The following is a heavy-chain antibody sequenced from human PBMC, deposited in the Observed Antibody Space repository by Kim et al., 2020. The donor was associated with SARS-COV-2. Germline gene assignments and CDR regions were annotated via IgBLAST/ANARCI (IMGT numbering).Heavy chain of an antibody. V-gene: IGHV3-48*03. J-gene: IGHJ5*02. D-gene: IGHD3-16*01. CDR2: ISDSGSKT. CDR3: ARDALTYYEGSFGGYFGSWLDP. Sequence: GGSLRLSCAASGFTFSHYEMNWVRQAPGKGLEWISYISDSGSKTYYGDSVKGRFTISRDNGKNLVYLQMNSLRVEDTAVYYCARDALTYYEGSFGGYFGSWLDPWGQGTLVTVSS. CDR1: GFTFSHYE.